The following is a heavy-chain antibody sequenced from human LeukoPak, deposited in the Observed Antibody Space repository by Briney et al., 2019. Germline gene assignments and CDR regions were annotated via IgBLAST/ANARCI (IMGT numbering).Heavy chain of an antibody. CDR3: ARSRDGYKRFDS. J-gene: IGHJ4*02. CDR1: GFTFSSYA. V-gene: IGHV3-23*01. CDR2: ISGSGDTT. Sequence: PGESLRLSCAASGFTFSSYAMTWVRQAPGKGLEWVSVISGSGDTTYYADSAKGRFTISRDNSKNTLYLQMNSLRAEDTAVYFCARSRDGYKRFDSWGQGTLVTVSS. D-gene: IGHD5-24*01.